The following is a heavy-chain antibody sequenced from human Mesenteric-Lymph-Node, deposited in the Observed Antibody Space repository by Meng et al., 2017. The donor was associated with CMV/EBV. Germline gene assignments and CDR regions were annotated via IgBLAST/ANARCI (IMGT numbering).Heavy chain of an antibody. V-gene: IGHV4-34*01. CDR3: ARGSSYYILTGYFDY. CDR2: INHSGST. D-gene: IGHD3-9*01. Sequence: VQLYGSGLVLLSPSESLSGAGAGDCGWFSGYYWNWIRQSPEKGLEWIGEINHSGSTNYNPSFTSRIIISVDTSTNQISLNMSSVTAADTAVYYCARGSSYYILTGYFDYWGQGALVTASS. CDR1: CGWFSGYY. J-gene: IGHJ4*02.